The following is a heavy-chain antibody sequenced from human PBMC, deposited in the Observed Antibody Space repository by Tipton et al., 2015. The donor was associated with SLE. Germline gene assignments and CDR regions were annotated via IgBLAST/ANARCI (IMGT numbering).Heavy chain of an antibody. V-gene: IGHV3-9*01. CDR2: ISWNSGSI. CDR3: AKDTRGIAAAGPFDY. Sequence: SLRLSCAASGFTFDDYAMHWVRQAPGKGLEWVSGISWNSGSIGYADSVKGRFTISRDNAKNSLYLQTNSLRAEDTALYYCAKDTRGIAAAGPFDYWGQGTLVTVSS. J-gene: IGHJ4*02. D-gene: IGHD6-13*01. CDR1: GFTFDDYA.